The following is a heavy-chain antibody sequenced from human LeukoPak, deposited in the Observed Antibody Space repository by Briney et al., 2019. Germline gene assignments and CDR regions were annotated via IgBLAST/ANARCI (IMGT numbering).Heavy chain of an antibody. CDR3: ARSPYYDILTGSRGTFDY. Sequence: SGPTLLKPTQTLTLTCTFSGFSFSTSGVGVGWIRQPPGKALEWLAVIYWDEDKRYRPSLKSRLTITKDTSKNQVVLTMTNMDPVDTATYYCARSPYYDILTGSRGTFDYWGRGILVTVSS. D-gene: IGHD3-9*01. CDR1: GFSFSTSGVG. CDR2: IYWDEDK. J-gene: IGHJ4*02. V-gene: IGHV2-5*02.